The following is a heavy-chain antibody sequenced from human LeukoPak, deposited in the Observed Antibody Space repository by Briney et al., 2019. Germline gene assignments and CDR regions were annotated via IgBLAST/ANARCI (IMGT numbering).Heavy chain of an antibody. J-gene: IGHJ6*02. D-gene: IGHD6-19*01. CDR1: GGSISSSNW. Sequence: NPSETLSLTCTVSGGSISSSNWWSWVRQPPGKGLEWIGEIYHSGSTNYNPSLKSRVTISVDKSKNQFSLKLSSVTAADTAVYYCASLAVAQGRDYYYYYGMDVWGQGTTVTVSS. V-gene: IGHV4-4*02. CDR2: IYHSGST. CDR3: ASLAVAQGRDYYYYYGMDV.